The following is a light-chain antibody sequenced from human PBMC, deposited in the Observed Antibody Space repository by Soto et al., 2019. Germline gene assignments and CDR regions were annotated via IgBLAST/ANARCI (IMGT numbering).Light chain of an antibody. Sequence: DIQMTQSPSSLSASVGDRVTITCRASQSISSFLTWYQQKAGKAPKXLIYAASSLQSGVPSRFSGSGSGTDLTITISSLQPEDFESYYCQQSFSTPPTFGQGTKVDIK. CDR2: AAS. CDR1: QSISSF. V-gene: IGKV1-39*01. J-gene: IGKJ1*01. CDR3: QQSFSTPPT.